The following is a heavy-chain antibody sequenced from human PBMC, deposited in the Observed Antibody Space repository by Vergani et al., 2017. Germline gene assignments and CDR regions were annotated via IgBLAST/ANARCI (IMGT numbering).Heavy chain of an antibody. J-gene: IGHJ6*03. Sequence: EVQLVESGGGLVKPGGSLRLSCAASGFTFSSYSMNWVRQAPGKGLEWVSSISSSSSYIYYADSVKGRFTISRDDAKNSLYLQMNSLRAEDTAVYYCARDGDTAMDPYYYYYYIDFWGKGTTVTVSS. V-gene: IGHV3-21*01. CDR3: ARDGDTAMDPYYYYYYIDF. CDR2: ISSSSSYI. CDR1: GFTFSSYS. D-gene: IGHD5-18*01.